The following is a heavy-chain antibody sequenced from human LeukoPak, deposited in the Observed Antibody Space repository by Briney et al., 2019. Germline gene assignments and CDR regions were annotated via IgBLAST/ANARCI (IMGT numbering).Heavy chain of an antibody. CDR2: INHSGST. Sequence: SETLSLTCAVYGGSFSGYYWIWIRQPPGKGLEWIGEINHSGSTNYNPSLKSRVTISVDTSKNQFSLKLSSVTAADTAVYYCARGRFLEWSSSTNGAFDIWGQGTMVTVSS. J-gene: IGHJ3*02. V-gene: IGHV4-34*01. D-gene: IGHD3-3*01. CDR3: ARGRFLEWSSSTNGAFDI. CDR1: GGSFSGYY.